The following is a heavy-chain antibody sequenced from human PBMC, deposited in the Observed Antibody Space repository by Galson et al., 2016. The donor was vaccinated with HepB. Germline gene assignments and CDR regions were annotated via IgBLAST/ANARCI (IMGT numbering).Heavy chain of an antibody. D-gene: IGHD6-6*01. CDR1: GFTFSSYW. Sequence: SLRLSCAASGFTFSSYWMHWVRQAPGKGLVWVSRIKTDGGVTTYADSVKGRFTISRDNAKNTLYLQMNSLRADDTAVYYCSRLNTLAALDPWGQGTLVTVSS. CDR2: IKTDGGVT. CDR3: SRLNTLAALDP. V-gene: IGHV3-74*01. J-gene: IGHJ5*02.